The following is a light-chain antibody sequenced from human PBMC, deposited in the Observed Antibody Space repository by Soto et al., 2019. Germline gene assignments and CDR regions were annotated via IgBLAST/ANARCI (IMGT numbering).Light chain of an antibody. CDR1: SSDVGGYDY. CDR2: DVS. V-gene: IGLV2-11*01. CDR3: CSYAGNYTLL. Sequence: QSALTQPRSVSGSPGQSVTICCTGTSSDVGGYDYVSWYQQHPGKAPKLMIYDVSKRPSGVPDRFSGSKSGNTASLTISGLQAEDEAEYYCCSYAGNYTLLFGGGTKLTVL. J-gene: IGLJ2*01.